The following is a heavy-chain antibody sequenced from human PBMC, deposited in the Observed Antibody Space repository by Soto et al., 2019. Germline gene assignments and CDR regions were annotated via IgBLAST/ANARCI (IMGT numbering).Heavy chain of an antibody. Sequence: DVQLLESGGGLVQPGGSLRLSCAACGFTFNSHAMSGVRQAPGKGLKWVSFITGSGGSQYYADSVKGRFTISRDNSKNTLYLQMNSLRDEDTAVYYCAKDLWFGDPRQMIWGQGTLVTVSS. V-gene: IGHV3-23*01. J-gene: IGHJ4*02. CDR1: GFTFNSHA. CDR2: ITGSGGSQ. CDR3: AKDLWFGDPRQMI. D-gene: IGHD3-10*01.